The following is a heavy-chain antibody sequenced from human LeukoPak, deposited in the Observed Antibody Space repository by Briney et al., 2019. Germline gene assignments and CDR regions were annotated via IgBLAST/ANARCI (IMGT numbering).Heavy chain of an antibody. D-gene: IGHD1-26*01. CDR3: AKATSPYDSGSYFDY. CDR1: GFTFSSYA. CDR2: ISGRGYST. J-gene: IGHJ4*02. Sequence: GGSLRLSCAASGFTFSSYAMSWVRQAPGKGLEWVSAISGRGYSTYYADSVKGRFIISRDNSRDTLYLQMNSLRVEDTAVYYCAKATSPYDSGSYFDYWGQGTLVTVSS. V-gene: IGHV3-23*01.